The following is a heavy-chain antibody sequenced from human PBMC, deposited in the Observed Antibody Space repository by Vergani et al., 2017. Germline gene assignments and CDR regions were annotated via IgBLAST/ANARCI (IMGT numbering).Heavy chain of an antibody. CDR3: ARGHGYSYGFVYYYCMDV. CDR1: GYTFTGYY. V-gene: IGHV1-2*02. J-gene: IGHJ6*02. Sequence: QVQLVQSGAEVKKPGASVKVSCKAPGYTFTGYYMPWVRQAPGQGLEWMGWINPNSGGTNYAQKFQGRVTMTRDTSISTAYMGLSRLRSDDTAVYYCARGHGYSYGFVYYYCMDVWGQGTTVSVSS. D-gene: IGHD5-18*01. CDR2: INPNSGGT.